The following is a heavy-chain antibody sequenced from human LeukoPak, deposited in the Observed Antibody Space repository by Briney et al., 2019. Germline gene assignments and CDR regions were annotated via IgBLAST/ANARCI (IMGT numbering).Heavy chain of an antibody. D-gene: IGHD3-22*01. Sequence: GGSLRLSCAASGFTFSSYSMNWVRQAPGKGLEWDSYISSSSSTIYYADSVKGRFTISRDNAKNSLYLQMNSLRAEDTAVYYCARVAPYYYDSSGYSDYWGQGTLVTVSS. J-gene: IGHJ4*02. CDR1: GFTFSSYS. V-gene: IGHV3-48*01. CDR2: ISSSSSTI. CDR3: ARVAPYYYDSSGYSDY.